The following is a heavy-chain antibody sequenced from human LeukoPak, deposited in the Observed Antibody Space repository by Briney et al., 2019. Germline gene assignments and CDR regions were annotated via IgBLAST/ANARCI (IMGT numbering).Heavy chain of an antibody. CDR3: AREVERRYAFDI. CDR1: GGSISSYY. D-gene: IGHD1-1*01. CDR2: IYYSGST. J-gene: IGHJ3*02. Sequence: SETLSLTCTVSGGSISSYYWSWIRQPPGKGLEWIGYIYYSGSTNYNPSLKSRVTISVDTSKNQFSLKLSSVTAADTAVYYCAREVERRYAFDIWGQGTMVTVSS. V-gene: IGHV4-59*01.